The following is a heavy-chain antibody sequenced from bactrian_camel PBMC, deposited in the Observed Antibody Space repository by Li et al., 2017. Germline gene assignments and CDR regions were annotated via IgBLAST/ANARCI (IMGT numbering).Heavy chain of an antibody. J-gene: IGHJ4*01. V-gene: IGHV3S1*01. CDR2: ISSGGIA. Sequence: HVQLVESGGGLVQPGGSLRLSCAASGFTFSNYWMYWARQAPGKGLEWVSVISSGGIAAYVDSVKGRFSISRDNAKNMVYLQMNSLKPQDTAVYYCAAGREAGGTWYPDEYTYWGQGTQVTVS. D-gene: IGHD6*01. CDR1: GFTFSNYW. CDR3: AAGREAGGTWYPDEYTY.